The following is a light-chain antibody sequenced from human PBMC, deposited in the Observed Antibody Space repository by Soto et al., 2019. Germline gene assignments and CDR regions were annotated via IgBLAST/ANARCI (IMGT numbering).Light chain of an antibody. J-gene: IGLJ1*01. Sequence: QSALTQPPSASGSPGQSVTISCAGTSSDVGGYNYVSWYQQYPGKVPKPMIYEVSERPSGVPDRFSGSKSGNTAFLTVSGLQAEDEADYYCLSYADTAYVFGTGTRSPS. V-gene: IGLV2-8*01. CDR1: SSDVGGYNY. CDR3: LSYADTAYV. CDR2: EVS.